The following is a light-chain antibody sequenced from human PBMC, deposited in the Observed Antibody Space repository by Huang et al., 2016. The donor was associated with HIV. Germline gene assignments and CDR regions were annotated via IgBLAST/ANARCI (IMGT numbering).Light chain of an antibody. Sequence: DIQMTQSSSTLSASVGDRVTIACRASQSVSTWLAWYQQKAGRAPNLLLYEASTLESGVPSRFSGGGSGTDFTLTISSLQPDDFATYYCQQYKSFPWTFGQGTKVEV. CDR3: QQYKSFPWT. CDR1: QSVSTW. J-gene: IGKJ1*01. V-gene: IGKV1-5*03. CDR2: EAS.